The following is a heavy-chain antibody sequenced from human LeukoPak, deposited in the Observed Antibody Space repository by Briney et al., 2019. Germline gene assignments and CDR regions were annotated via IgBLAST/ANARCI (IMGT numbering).Heavy chain of an antibody. D-gene: IGHD2-2*01. V-gene: IGHV3-7*01. J-gene: IGHJ4*02. CDR3: ARDSDIVVVPPDY. CDR2: IKQYGSEK. Sequence: IKQYGSEKYYVDSVKGRFTISTDNAKNSLYLQMNSLRAEDTAVYYCARDSDIVVVPPDYWGQGTLVTVSS.